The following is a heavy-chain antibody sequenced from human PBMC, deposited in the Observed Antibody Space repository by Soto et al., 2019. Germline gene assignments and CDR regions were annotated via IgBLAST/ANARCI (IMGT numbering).Heavy chain of an antibody. Sequence: SETLSLTCTVSGGSVSNSNYYWGWTRQSPGKGLEWIGSVYYRGRSYSKSSVKSRVTISVDTSKNQFSLNLNSVTASDTAVYYCVSQRTSVLTQAYFDYWGPGALVTVSS. J-gene: IGHJ4*02. V-gene: IGHV4-39*01. CDR2: VYYRGRS. CDR3: VSQRTSVLTQAYFDY. CDR1: GGSVSNSNYY. D-gene: IGHD2-8*01.